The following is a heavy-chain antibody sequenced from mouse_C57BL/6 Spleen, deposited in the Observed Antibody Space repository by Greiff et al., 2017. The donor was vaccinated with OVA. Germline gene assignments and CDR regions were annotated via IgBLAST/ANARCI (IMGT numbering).Heavy chain of an antibody. J-gene: IGHJ3*01. Sequence: QVQLQQSGAELVKPGASVKISCKASGYAFSSYWMNWVKQRPGKGLEWIGQIYPGDGDTNYNGKFKGKATLTADKSSSTAYMQLSSLTSEDSAVYFCARHRLLTGVFAYWGQGTLVTVSA. CDR1: GYAFSSYW. V-gene: IGHV1-80*01. D-gene: IGHD2-3*01. CDR3: ARHRLLTGVFAY. CDR2: IYPGDGDT.